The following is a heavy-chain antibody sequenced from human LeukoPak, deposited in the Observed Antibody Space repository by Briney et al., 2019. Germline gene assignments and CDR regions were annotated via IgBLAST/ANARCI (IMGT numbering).Heavy chain of an antibody. CDR1: GFTFSSYG. V-gene: IGHV3-33*01. J-gene: IGHJ4*02. CDR2: IWYDGTNK. Sequence: PGRSLRLSCAASGFTFSSYGMHWVRQAPGKGLEWVAVIWYDGTNKYYADSVKGRFTISRDNSKNTLFLQMNSPRAEDTAVYYCARAAYDSSGYLTLWGQGTLVTVSS. CDR3: ARAAYDSSGYLTL. D-gene: IGHD3-22*01.